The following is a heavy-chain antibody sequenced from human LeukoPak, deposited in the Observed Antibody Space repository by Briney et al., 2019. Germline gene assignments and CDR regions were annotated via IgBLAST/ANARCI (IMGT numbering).Heavy chain of an antibody. CDR1: GGSISSYY. Sequence: SETLSLTCTVSGGSISSYYGSWIRQPPGKGLEWIGYIYTSGSTNYNPSLKSRVTISVDTSKNQFSLKLSSVTAADTAVYYCARSDYDFWSGYIWFDPWGQGTLVTVSS. V-gene: IGHV4-4*09. CDR2: IYTSGST. D-gene: IGHD3-3*01. CDR3: ARSDYDFWSGYIWFDP. J-gene: IGHJ5*02.